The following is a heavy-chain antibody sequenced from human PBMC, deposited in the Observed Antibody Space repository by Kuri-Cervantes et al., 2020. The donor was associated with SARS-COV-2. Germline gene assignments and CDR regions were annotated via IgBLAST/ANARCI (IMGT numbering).Heavy chain of an antibody. Sequence: GESLKISCAASGFTFSSYWMSWVRQAPGKGLEWVANIKQDGSEKYYVDSVKGRFTISRDNANNTLYLQMNSLRPEDTAVYYCARETPEHTSNWFDFWGQGSLVTVSS. CDR3: ARETPEHTSNWFDF. V-gene: IGHV3-7*01. CDR1: GFTFSSYW. J-gene: IGHJ5*01. D-gene: IGHD1-14*01. CDR2: IKQDGSEK.